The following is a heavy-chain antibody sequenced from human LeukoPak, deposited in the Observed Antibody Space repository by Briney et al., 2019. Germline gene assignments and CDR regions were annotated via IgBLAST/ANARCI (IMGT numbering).Heavy chain of an antibody. CDR1: GGSFSGHY. Sequence: SETLSLTCAVYGGSFSGHYWSWIRQPPGKGLEWIGEIKHSGSTNYNPSLKSRVTISVDTSKNQFSLKLSSVTAADTAVYYCARCPAAARSWYWVWGQGTLVTVSS. V-gene: IGHV4-34*01. CDR2: IKHSGST. J-gene: IGHJ4*02. CDR3: ARCPAAARSWYWV. D-gene: IGHD6-13*01.